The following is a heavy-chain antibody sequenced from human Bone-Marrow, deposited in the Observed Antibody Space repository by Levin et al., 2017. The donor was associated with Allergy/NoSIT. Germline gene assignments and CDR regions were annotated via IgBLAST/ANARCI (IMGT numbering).Heavy chain of an antibody. Sequence: SETLSLTCAVSGDSISSADHSWTWIRQPPGKGLEWIGYIYHSTTTNYNPSLKSRVTISVDRSKNQFSLILNSVTAADTAVYYCARFAYTYGLDYWGQGALVTVSS. J-gene: IGHJ4*02. CDR2: IYHSTTT. D-gene: IGHD5-18*01. CDR3: ARFAYTYGLDY. CDR1: GDSISSADHS. V-gene: IGHV4-30-2*01.